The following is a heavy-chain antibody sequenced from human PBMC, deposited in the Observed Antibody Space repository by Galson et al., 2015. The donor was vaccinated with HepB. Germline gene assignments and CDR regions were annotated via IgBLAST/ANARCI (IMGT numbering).Heavy chain of an antibody. CDR3: ARDGAYYYDSSGYCFDY. Sequence: SLRLSCAASGFTFSSYGMHWVRQAPGKGLEWVAVIWYDGSNKYYADSVKGRFTISRDNSKNTLYLQMNSLRAEDTAVYYCARDGAYYYDSSGYCFDYWGQGTLVTVSS. V-gene: IGHV3-33*01. CDR1: GFTFSSYG. CDR2: IWYDGSNK. J-gene: IGHJ4*02. D-gene: IGHD3-22*01.